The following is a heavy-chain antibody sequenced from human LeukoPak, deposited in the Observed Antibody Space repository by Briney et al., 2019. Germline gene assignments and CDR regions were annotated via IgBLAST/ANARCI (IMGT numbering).Heavy chain of an antibody. Sequence: SETLSLTCTVSGGSISSSSYYWGWIRQPPGKGLEWIGSIYYSGSTYYNPSLKSRVTISVDTSKNQFSLKLSSVTAADTAVYYCARVPSMIVVARIDAFDIWGQGTMVTVSS. CDR1: GGSISSSSYY. CDR3: ARVPSMIVVARIDAFDI. D-gene: IGHD3-22*01. J-gene: IGHJ3*02. V-gene: IGHV4-39*07. CDR2: IYYSGST.